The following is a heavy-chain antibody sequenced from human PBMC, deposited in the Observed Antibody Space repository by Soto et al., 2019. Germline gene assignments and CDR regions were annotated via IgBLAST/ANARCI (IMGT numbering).Heavy chain of an antibody. CDR1: GFTFSYYW. J-gene: IGHJ3*01. CDR2: IHSDGSST. D-gene: IGHD2-21*02. V-gene: IGHV3-74*01. CDR3: ARGDRGAFDL. Sequence: EVQLVESEGGLVQPGGSLSLSCAASGFTFSYYWMHWVRQAPGQGLVWVSRIHSDGSSTTYADSVKGRFTISRDNAKNTLCMQMNSLRAEDTAVYYCARGDRGAFDLWGEGTMVTVSS.